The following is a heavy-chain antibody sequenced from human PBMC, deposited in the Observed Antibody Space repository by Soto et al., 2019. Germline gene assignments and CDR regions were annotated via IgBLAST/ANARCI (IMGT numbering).Heavy chain of an antibody. Sequence: PSQTLSLTCAISGDSVSSNSAARNWIRQSPSRGLEWLGRTYYRSKWYNDYAVSVKSRITINPDTSKNQFSLQLNSVTPEDTAVYYCARVGMVRGVKGRYYYYGTDVWGQGTTVTVSS. D-gene: IGHD3-10*01. CDR2: TYYRSKWYN. J-gene: IGHJ6*02. CDR3: ARVGMVRGVKGRYYYYGTDV. V-gene: IGHV6-1*01. CDR1: GDSVSSNSAA.